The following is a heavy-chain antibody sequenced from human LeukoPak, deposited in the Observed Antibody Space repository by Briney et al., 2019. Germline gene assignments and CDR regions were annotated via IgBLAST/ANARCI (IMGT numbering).Heavy chain of an antibody. CDR3: VRTPPNWGFDY. CDR2: MSPNSGDT. J-gene: IGHJ4*02. V-gene: IGHV1-8*01. Sequence: ASVKVSCKASGYTFTTHDINWVRQATGQGLEWLGWMSPNSGDTGYAQKFQGRVTMTSDSSISTAYMELSSLRSEDTAVYYCVRTPPNWGFDYWGQGTLVTVSS. D-gene: IGHD7-27*01. CDR1: GYTFTTHD.